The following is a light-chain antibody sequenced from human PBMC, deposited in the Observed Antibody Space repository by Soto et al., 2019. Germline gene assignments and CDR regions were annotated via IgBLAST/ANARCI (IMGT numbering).Light chain of an antibody. Sequence: QSALTQPASVSGSPGQSITISCTGTSTDVGGHKYVSWYQQYPGKAPKVMIYDVNNRPSGVSNRFSGSKSGNTASLTISGLQAEDEADYYCSSYTSTGTLVVFGGGTKLTVL. V-gene: IGLV2-14*01. CDR2: DVN. CDR1: STDVGGHKY. CDR3: SSYTSTGTLVV. J-gene: IGLJ2*01.